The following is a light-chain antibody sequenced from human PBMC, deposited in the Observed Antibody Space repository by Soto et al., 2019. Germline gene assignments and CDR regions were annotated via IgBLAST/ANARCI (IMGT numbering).Light chain of an antibody. Sequence: EIVMTQSPATLSMSPGESATLSRRASESVSNNLAWYQQKPGQAPRLLIYGASTRATGIPARFSGSGSETQFTLTISSLQSEDFAVYYCQQYHNWPPWTFGQGTKVDIK. V-gene: IGKV3-15*01. CDR1: ESVSNN. CDR2: GAS. CDR3: QQYHNWPPWT. J-gene: IGKJ1*01.